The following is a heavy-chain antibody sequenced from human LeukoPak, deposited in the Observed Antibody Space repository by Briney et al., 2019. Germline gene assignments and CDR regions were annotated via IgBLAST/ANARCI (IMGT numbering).Heavy chain of an antibody. Sequence: PGGSLRLSCAASGFTFSSYRMSWVRQPPGKGLEWVSSIFPSGGEIHYADSVRGRFTISRDNSKSTLSLQMNSLRAEDTAIYYCATYRQVLLPFESWGQGTLVTVSS. D-gene: IGHD2-8*02. V-gene: IGHV3-23*01. CDR2: IFPSGGEI. CDR3: ATYRQVLLPFES. CDR1: GFTFSSYR. J-gene: IGHJ4*02.